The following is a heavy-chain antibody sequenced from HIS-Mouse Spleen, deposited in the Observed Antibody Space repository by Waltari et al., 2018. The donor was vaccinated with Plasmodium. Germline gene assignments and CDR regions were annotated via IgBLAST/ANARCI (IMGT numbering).Heavy chain of an antibody. CDR3: ARSIAATVTFYFDY. J-gene: IGHJ4*02. Sequence: QVQLQESGPGLVKPSQTLSLTCTVSGGSISRGGYYWGWICQHPGKGLEWIGYSYYSGSTYYNPSLKSRVTISVDTSKNQFSLKLSSVTAADTAVYYCARSIAATVTFYFDYWGQGTLVTVSS. CDR2: SYYSGST. CDR1: GGSISRGGYY. D-gene: IGHD6-13*01. V-gene: IGHV4-31*03.